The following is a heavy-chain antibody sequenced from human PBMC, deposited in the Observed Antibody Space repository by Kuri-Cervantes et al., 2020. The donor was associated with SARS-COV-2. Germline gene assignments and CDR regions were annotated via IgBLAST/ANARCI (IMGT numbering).Heavy chain of an antibody. Sequence: SETLSLTCAVYGGSFSGYYWSWIRQSPGKGLEWIGEINHSGSTNYNPPLKSRVTISLETSKNQFSLNLSSVTAADTAVYYCARGEWDVVLDWGQGTLVTVFS. CDR1: GGSFSGYY. CDR2: INHSGST. CDR3: ARGEWDVVLD. D-gene: IGHD1-26*01. V-gene: IGHV4-34*01. J-gene: IGHJ4*02.